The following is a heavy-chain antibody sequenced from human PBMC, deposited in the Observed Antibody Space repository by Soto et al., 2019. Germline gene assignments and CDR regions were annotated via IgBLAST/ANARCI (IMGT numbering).Heavy chain of an antibody. J-gene: IGHJ5*02. Sequence: PSETLSLTCTVSGDSISSSSYYWGWIRQPPGKGLEWVGSIYSSGTTYYNPSLKSRVTISLNTAKKQFYLKLISVTAADTAVYYCGSGGPGLFHWFDPWGQGTLVTVSS. V-gene: IGHV4-39*07. CDR1: GDSISSSSYY. CDR3: GSGGPGLFHWFDP. D-gene: IGHD3-10*01. CDR2: IYSSGTT.